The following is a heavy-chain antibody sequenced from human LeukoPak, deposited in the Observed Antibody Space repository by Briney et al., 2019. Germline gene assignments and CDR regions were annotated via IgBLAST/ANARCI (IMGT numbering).Heavy chain of an antibody. Sequence: SETLPLTCAVYGGSFSGYYWSWIRQPPGKGLEWIGEINHSGSTNYNPSLKSRVTISVDTSKNQFSLKLSSVTAADTAVYYCARGRVTIFARNWFDPWGQGTLVTVSS. V-gene: IGHV4-34*01. CDR3: ARGRVTIFARNWFDP. J-gene: IGHJ5*02. CDR2: INHSGST. D-gene: IGHD3-3*01. CDR1: GGSFSGYY.